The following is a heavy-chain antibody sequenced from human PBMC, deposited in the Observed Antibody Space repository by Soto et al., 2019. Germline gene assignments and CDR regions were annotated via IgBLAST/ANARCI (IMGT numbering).Heavy chain of an antibody. CDR1: GYTFTSYL. Sequence: ASVKVSCKASGYTFTSYLIHWVRQAPGQGLEWMGIINPSGGSVNYAQKFQGRVTMTRDTSTSTVYMELSSLRSEDTAVYYCARVLGAATPFFVYWGQGTLVTVSS. D-gene: IGHD1-26*01. CDR3: ARVLGAATPFFVY. J-gene: IGHJ4*02. V-gene: IGHV1-46*01. CDR2: INPSGGSV.